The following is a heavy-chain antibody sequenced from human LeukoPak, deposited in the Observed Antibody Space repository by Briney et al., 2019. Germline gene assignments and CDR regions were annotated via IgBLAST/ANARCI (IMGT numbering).Heavy chain of an antibody. CDR2: IYYSGTT. D-gene: IGHD6-19*01. V-gene: IGHV4-39*01. Sequence: SETLSLTCTVSGGSISSSSYYWGWIRQPPGKGLEWIGTIYYSGTTYYNPSFTSRVTISVDTSKNQFSLRLSSVTAADTAMYYCVKSGGYGLIDYWGQGTLVTVSS. CDR3: VKSGGYGLIDY. J-gene: IGHJ4*02. CDR1: GGSISSSSYY.